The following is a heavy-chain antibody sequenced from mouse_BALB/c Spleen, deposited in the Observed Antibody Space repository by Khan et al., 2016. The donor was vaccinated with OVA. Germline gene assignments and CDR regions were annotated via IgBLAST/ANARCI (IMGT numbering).Heavy chain of an antibody. D-gene: IGHD4-1*01. CDR3: AREASSWDFSFPY. V-gene: IGHV1S136*01. Sequence: VQLQQSGPELVEPGASVKMSCKASGYTFTNYVMHWVKQKPGQGLEWIGYINPYNAGTRYNEKFKGKATLTSDISSTTAYMELSSLTSEDSAGSYCAREASSWDFSFPYWGQGTLVTVSA. CDR1: GYTFTNYV. J-gene: IGHJ3*01. CDR2: INPYNAGT.